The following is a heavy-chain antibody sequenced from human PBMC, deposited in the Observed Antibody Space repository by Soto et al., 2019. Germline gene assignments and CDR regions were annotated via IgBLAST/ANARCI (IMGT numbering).Heavy chain of an antibody. CDR1: GFAFSTYE. D-gene: IGHD3-22*01. CDR3: VREAYDYYSSSAYALFDY. CDR2: ISGSRNII. V-gene: IGHV3-48*03. Sequence: GGSLRLSCAASGFAFSTYEMNWVRQAPGKGLEWVSYISGSRNIIYYADSVKGRFTISRDNAKNPLYLQMNSLRAEDTAVYYCVREAYDYYSSSAYALFDYWGQGTLVTVSS. J-gene: IGHJ4*02.